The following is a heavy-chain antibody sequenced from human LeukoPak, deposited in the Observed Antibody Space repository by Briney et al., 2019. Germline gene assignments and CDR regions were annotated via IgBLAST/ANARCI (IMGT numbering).Heavy chain of an antibody. CDR3: ASLLGSGGGSYLFDF. CDR1: GGSISSYY. CDR2: ISYSGST. D-gene: IGHD1-26*01. V-gene: IGHV4-59*12. J-gene: IGHJ4*02. Sequence: SETLSLTCTVSGGSISSYYWSWIRQPPGKGLEWIGYISYSGSTNYNPPLKSRVTISLDTSKNQFSLKLSSVTDADTAVYYCASLLGSGGGSYLFDFWGQGTQVTVSS.